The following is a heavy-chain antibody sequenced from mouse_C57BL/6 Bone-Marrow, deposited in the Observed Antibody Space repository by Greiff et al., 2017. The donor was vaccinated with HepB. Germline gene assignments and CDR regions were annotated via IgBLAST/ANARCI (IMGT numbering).Heavy chain of an antibody. CDR2: ISSGGDYI. J-gene: IGHJ4*01. D-gene: IGHD2-5*01. CDR3: TRDRSDSNYDYYAMDY. Sequence: EVKLVESGEGLVKPGGSLKLSCAASGFTFSSYAMSWVRQTPEKRLEWVAYISSGGDYIYYADTVKGRFTISRDNARNTLYLQMSSLKSEDTAMYYCTRDRSDSNYDYYAMDYWGQGTSVTVSS. CDR1: GFTFSSYA. V-gene: IGHV5-9-1*02.